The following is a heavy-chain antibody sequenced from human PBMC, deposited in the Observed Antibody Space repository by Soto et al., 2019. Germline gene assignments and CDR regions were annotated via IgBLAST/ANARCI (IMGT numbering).Heavy chain of an antibody. V-gene: IGHV1-58*01. CDR2: IVVGSGNT. J-gene: IGHJ4*02. CDR3: AADTTRRISSTGASDY. D-gene: IGHD3-3*02. CDR1: GFTFPSSA. Sequence: SVKVSCKASGFTFPSSAVQWVRQARGQRLEWIGWIVVGSGNTNYAQKYQERVTITRDMSTSTAYMELSRLRSEDTAVYYCAADTTRRISSTGASDYWGQGTLVTVSS.